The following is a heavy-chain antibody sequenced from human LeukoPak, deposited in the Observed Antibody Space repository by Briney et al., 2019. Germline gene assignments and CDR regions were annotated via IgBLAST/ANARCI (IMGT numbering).Heavy chain of an antibody. V-gene: IGHV5-10-1*01. D-gene: IGHD3-9*01. Sequence: GESLKISCKGSGYSFTSYWISWVRQMPGKGLEWMGRVDPSDSYTNYSPSLQGHVTISADKSISTAYLRWNSLKASDTAMYYCARGDILTGYYWVYWGQGTLVTVSS. J-gene: IGHJ4*02. CDR3: ARGDILTGYYWVY. CDR2: VDPSDSYT. CDR1: GYSFTSYW.